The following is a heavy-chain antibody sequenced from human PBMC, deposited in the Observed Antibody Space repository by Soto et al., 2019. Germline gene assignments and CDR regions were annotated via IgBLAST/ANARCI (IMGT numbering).Heavy chain of an antibody. Sequence: QVQLQESGPGLVKPSETLSLTCTVSGGSISSYYWSWIRQPPGKGLEWIGYIYYSGSTNYNPSLTSRVTISVDTSKNQFSLKLSSVTAADTAVYYCARRYYYDPCSYWYFDLWGRGTLVTVSS. CDR3: ARRYYYDPCSYWYFDL. V-gene: IGHV4-59*08. CDR1: GGSISSYY. J-gene: IGHJ2*01. CDR2: IYYSGST. D-gene: IGHD3-22*01.